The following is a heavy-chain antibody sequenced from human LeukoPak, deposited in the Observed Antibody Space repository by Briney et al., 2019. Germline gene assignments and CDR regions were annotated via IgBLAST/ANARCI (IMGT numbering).Heavy chain of an antibody. J-gene: IGHJ6*04. V-gene: IGHV3-7*01. CDR2: IKKVGRKK. CDR1: TFTFNSYC. CDR3: ARDGYYSSSCCYSHSGDV. D-gene: IGHD2-2*01. Sequence: GGSLTLSCSAYTFTFNSYCMSWDRQAQGEGLEWVANIKKVGRKKYYVDSVKGRFTISRDNAKNSLYLQRNSLRAEDTAVYYCARDGYYSSSCCYSHSGDVWGKGTTVTVSS.